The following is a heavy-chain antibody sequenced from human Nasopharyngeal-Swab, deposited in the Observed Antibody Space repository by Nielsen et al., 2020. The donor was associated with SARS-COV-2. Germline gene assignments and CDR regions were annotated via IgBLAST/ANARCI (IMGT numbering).Heavy chain of an antibody. D-gene: IGHD3-16*01. J-gene: IGHJ6*03. Sequence: WVRQAPRQRLEWMGWINPGNGNTKYSQEFQGRVTITRDTPASTAYMELSSLRSEDTAIYYCARDLGGYYYYMDVWGKGTTVTVSS. V-gene: IGHV1-3*01. CDR2: INPGNGNT. CDR3: ARDLGGYYYYMDV.